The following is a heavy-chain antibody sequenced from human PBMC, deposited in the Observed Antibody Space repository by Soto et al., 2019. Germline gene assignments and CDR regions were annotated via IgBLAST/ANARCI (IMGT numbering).Heavy chain of an antibody. CDR3: AREGDIVVVVAATNFDY. Sequence: EVQLLESGGGLVQPGGSLRLSCAASGFTFSSYSMNWVRQAPGKGLEWVSYISSSSSTIYYADSVKGRFTISRDNAKNSLYLQMNSLRDEDTAVYYCAREGDIVVVVAATNFDYWGQGTLVTVSS. J-gene: IGHJ4*02. CDR1: GFTFSSYS. D-gene: IGHD2-15*01. CDR2: ISSSSSTI. V-gene: IGHV3-48*02.